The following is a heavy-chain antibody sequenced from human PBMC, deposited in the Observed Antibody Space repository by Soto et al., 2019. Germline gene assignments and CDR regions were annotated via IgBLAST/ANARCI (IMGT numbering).Heavy chain of an antibody. V-gene: IGHV1-69*13. CDR3: ARGSIVVVVAATLSHGAFDI. CDR2: IIPIFGTA. D-gene: IGHD2-15*01. J-gene: IGHJ3*02. Sequence: SVKVSCKASGGTLSSYAISWVRQAPGQGLEWMGGIIPIFGTANYAQKFQGRVTITADESTSTAYMELSSLRSEDTAVYYCARGSIVVVVAATLSHGAFDIWGQGTMVTVSS. CDR1: GGTLSSYA.